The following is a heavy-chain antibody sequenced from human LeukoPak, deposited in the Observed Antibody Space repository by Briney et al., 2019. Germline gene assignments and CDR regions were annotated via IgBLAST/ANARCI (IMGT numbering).Heavy chain of an antibody. J-gene: IGHJ4*02. CDR2: TYYRSKWYN. V-gene: IGHV6-1*01. CDR1: GDSVSSNSAA. CDR3: ARVGEQWVVFFDY. Sequence: SQTLSLICAISGDSVSSNSAAWNWIRQSPSRVLEWMGRTYYRSKWYNDYAVSVKSRLSINQDTSKNQFSLQLNSVTPEDTAVYYCARVGEQWVVFFDYWGQGTLVTVSS. D-gene: IGHD6-19*01.